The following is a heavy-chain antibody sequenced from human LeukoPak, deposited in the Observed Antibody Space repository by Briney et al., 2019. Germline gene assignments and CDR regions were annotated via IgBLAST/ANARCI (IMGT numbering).Heavy chain of an antibody. CDR2: MNPNSGHT. CDR3: ARVAGSADY. D-gene: IGHD6-19*01. V-gene: IGHV1-8*01. J-gene: IGHJ4*02. CDR1: GYAFTSLD. Sequence: ASVKVSCKASGYAFTSLDINWVRQATGQGLEWMGWMNPNSGHTGSAQKFQGRLTMTRDTSISTAYMELTSLTSEDTAMYYCARVAGSADYWGQGTLVTVSS.